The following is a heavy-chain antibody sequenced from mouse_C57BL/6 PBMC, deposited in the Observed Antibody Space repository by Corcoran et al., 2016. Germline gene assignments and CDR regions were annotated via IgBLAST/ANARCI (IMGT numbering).Heavy chain of an antibody. CDR3: VPTGTEPGFAY. J-gene: IGHJ3*01. Sequence: QIQLVQSGPELKKPGETVKISCKASGYTFTTYGMSWVKQGPGKGLKWMGWINTYSGVPTYADDFKGRFAFSLETSASTAYLQINNLKNEDTATYFCVPTGTEPGFAYWGQGTLVTVSA. D-gene: IGHD4-1*02. CDR2: INTYSGVP. CDR1: GYTFTTYG. V-gene: IGHV9-3*01.